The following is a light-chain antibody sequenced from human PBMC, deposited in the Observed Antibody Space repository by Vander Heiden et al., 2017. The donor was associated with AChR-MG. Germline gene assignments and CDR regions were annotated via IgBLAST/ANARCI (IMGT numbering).Light chain of an antibody. CDR1: SSDVGGYNY. CDR3: SSYTSSSTAVV. CDR2: DVS. J-gene: IGLJ2*01. Sequence: QSALTPPASVSGSPGQSFTISCTGTSSDVGGYNYVAWYQQHPGKAPKLMIYDVSNRRSGVSNRFSGSKSGNTASLTISGLQAEDEADYYCSSYTSSSTAVVFGGGTKLTVL. V-gene: IGLV2-14*03.